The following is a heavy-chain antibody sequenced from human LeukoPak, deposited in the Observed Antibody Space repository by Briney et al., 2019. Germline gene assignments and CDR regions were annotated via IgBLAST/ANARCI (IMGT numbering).Heavy chain of an antibody. CDR1: GFAFSSYW. CDR3: ARDNGYFSVDY. J-gene: IGHJ4*02. V-gene: IGHV3-7*01. Sequence: PGGSLRLSCAASGFAFSSYWMTWARQAPGKGLEWVANIKQDESEEYYGDSVRGRFTISRDNAQNSLYLQMNSLRAEDTAVYYCARDNGYFSVDYWGQGTLVTVSS. CDR2: IKQDESEE. D-gene: IGHD3-22*01.